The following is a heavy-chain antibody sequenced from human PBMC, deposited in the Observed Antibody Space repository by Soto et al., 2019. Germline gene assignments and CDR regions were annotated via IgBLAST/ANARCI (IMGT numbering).Heavy chain of an antibody. D-gene: IGHD1-7*01. CDR1: GGSISSGGYY. CDR3: ARGKLTYYYGMDV. J-gene: IGHJ6*02. Sequence: SETLSLTCTVSGGSISSGGYYWSWIRQHPGKGLEWIGYIYYSGSTYYNPSLKSRVTISVDTSKNQFSLKLSSVTAADTAVYYCARGKLTYYYGMDVWGQGTTVTVSS. V-gene: IGHV4-31*03. CDR2: IYYSGST.